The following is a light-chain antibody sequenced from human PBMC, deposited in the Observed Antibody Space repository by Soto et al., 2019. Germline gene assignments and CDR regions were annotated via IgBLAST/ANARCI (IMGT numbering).Light chain of an antibody. CDR3: QQYYSYPGT. CDR1: QGISSY. V-gene: IGKV1-8*01. Sequence: AIRMTQSQSSFSASTGDRVTITCRASQGISSYLAWYQHKPGKAPKLLIYAASTLQSGVPSRLSGSGSGTEFTLTISCLQSEDFATYYCQQYYSYPGTFGQGTKVEMK. J-gene: IGKJ1*01. CDR2: AAS.